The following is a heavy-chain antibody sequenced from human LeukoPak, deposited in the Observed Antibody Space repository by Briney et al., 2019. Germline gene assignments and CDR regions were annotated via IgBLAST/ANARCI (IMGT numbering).Heavy chain of an antibody. J-gene: IGHJ5*02. V-gene: IGHV4-39*01. CDR2: IYYSGST. D-gene: IGHD3-10*01. CDR3: ASYVLLWFGELKGFDP. CDR1: GGSISSSSYY. Sequence: SETLSLTCTVSGGSISSSSYYWGWIRQPPGKGLEWIGSIYYSGSTYYNPSLKSRVTISVDTSKNQFSLKLSSVTAADTAVYYCASYVLLWFGELKGFDPGGQGTLVTVSS.